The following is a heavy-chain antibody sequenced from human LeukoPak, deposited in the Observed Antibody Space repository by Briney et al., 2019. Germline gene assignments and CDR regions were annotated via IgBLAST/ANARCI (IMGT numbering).Heavy chain of an antibody. D-gene: IGHD4-17*01. Sequence: ASVKVSCKASGYTFTTYGISWVRQAPGQGLEWMGWISAYNGNTNYAQKLQGRVTMATDTSTSTAYMELRSLRSDDTAVYYCARTPVGFNTVTPTDVRYWGQGTLVTVSS. V-gene: IGHV1-18*01. J-gene: IGHJ4*02. CDR1: GYTFTTYG. CDR3: ARTPVGFNTVTPTDVRY. CDR2: ISAYNGNT.